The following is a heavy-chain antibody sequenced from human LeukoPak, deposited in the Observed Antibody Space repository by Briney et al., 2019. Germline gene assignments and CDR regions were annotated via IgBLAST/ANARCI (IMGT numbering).Heavy chain of an antibody. CDR2: ISGYNGRT. D-gene: IGHD1-26*01. CDR1: GGTFSSYA. V-gene: IGHV1-18*01. CDR3: ARDRSIVLAGEFDN. J-gene: IGHJ4*02. Sequence: GSSVKVSCKASGGTFSSYAISWVRQAPGQGLEWMGWISGYNGRTNYAQKFQGRVIMTTDISTSTAYMELKNLRSDDTAVYYCARDRSIVLAGEFDNWGQGTLVTVSS.